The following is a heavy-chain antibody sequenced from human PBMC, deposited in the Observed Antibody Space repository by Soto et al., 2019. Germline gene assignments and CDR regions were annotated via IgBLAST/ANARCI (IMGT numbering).Heavy chain of an antibody. CDR3: AKVGYSSRTTNGILGHFDY. J-gene: IGHJ4*02. V-gene: IGHV3-30*18. CDR2: ISYDGSNK. D-gene: IGHD5-18*01. CDR1: VCTFSSYG. Sequence: GGSLRLSCASSVCTFSSYGMHWVRHSPGKWLEWVAVISYDGSNKYYADSVKGRFTISRDNSKNTLYLQMNSLRAEDTAVYYCAKVGYSSRTTNGILGHFDYLGQGTLVSVSS.